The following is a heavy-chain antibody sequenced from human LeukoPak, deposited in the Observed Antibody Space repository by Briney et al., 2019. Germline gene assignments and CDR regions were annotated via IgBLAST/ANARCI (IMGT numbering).Heavy chain of an antibody. CDR1: GGSISSGGYF. J-gene: IGHJ5*02. Sequence: SETLSLTCTVSGGSISSGGYFWSWIRQHPGKGLEWIGYIYYSGSTYYNPSLKSRVTISVDTSKNQFSLKLSSVPAADTAVYYCARATVTLVRGVTYNWFDPWGQGTLVTVSS. CDR2: IYYSGST. V-gene: IGHV4-31*03. CDR3: ARATVTLVRGVTYNWFDP. D-gene: IGHD3-10*01.